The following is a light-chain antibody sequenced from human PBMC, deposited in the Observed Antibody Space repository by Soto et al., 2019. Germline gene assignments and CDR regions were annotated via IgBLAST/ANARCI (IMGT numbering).Light chain of an antibody. J-gene: IGLJ1*01. CDR1: SSEVGGYNY. V-gene: IGLV2-14*01. CDR3: SSYTSSSTPYV. Sequence: QSALTPPASVSGAPGQSITISFTGTSSEVGGYNYVSWYQQHPGKAPKLMIYDVSNRPSGVSNRFSGSKSGNTASLTISGLQAEDEADYYCSSYTSSSTPYVFGTGTKVTVL. CDR2: DVS.